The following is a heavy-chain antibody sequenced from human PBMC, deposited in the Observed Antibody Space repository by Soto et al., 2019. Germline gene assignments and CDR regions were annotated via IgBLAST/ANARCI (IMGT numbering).Heavy chain of an antibody. CDR1: GFTFSRYE. CDR2: ISSSGSTK. Sequence: GGSLRLSCAASGFTFSRYEMNWVRQAPGKGLEWVSYISSSGSTKYYADSVKGRFTISRDNAKNSLYLQMNSLRVEDTAVYYCARVGDGYNLNYWGQGTLVTVSS. J-gene: IGHJ4*02. D-gene: IGHD5-12*01. CDR3: ARVGDGYNLNY. V-gene: IGHV3-48*03.